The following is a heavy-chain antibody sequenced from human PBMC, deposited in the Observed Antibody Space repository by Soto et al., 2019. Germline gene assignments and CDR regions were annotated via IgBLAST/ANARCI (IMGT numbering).Heavy chain of an antibody. CDR3: ARDQGDSGYDRGGDVYYYYYYMDV. V-gene: IGHV3-7*01. CDR1: GFTFSSYW. Sequence: GGSLRLSCAASGFTFSSYWMSWVRQAPGKGLEWVANIKQDGSEKYYVDSVKGRFTISRDNAKNSLYLQMNSLRAEDTAVYYCARDQGDSGYDRGGDVYYYYYYMDVWGKGTTVTVSS. CDR2: IKQDGSEK. J-gene: IGHJ6*03. D-gene: IGHD5-12*01.